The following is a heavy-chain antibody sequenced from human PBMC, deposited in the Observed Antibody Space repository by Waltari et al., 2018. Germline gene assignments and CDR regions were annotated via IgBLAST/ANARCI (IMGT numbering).Heavy chain of an antibody. CDR1: GGSISSYY. CDR3: ARGIVVVPYYYYYYMDV. J-gene: IGHJ6*03. CDR2: IYSGGGT. D-gene: IGHD2-2*01. Sequence: QVQLQESGPGLVKPSETLSLTCTVSGGSISSYYWSWIRQPPGKGLEWIGYIYSGGGTNYNPPLTSRVTISVDTSKNQFSLKLSSVTAADTAVYYCARGIVVVPYYYYYYMDVWGKGTTVTVSS. V-gene: IGHV4-59*01.